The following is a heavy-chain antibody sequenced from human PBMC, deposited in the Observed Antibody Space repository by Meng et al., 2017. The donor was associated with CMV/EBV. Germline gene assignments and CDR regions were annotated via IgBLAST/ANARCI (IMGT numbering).Heavy chain of an antibody. V-gene: IGHV3-7*01. D-gene: IGHD3-3*01. CDR3: ARALRFLESYDAFDI. CDR1: GFTFSSYW. J-gene: IGHJ3*02. CDR2: IKQDGSEK. Sequence: GESLKISCAASGFTFSSYWMSWVRQAPGKGLEWVANIKQDGSEKYYVDSVKGRFTISRDNAKNSLYLQMNSLRAEDTAVYYCARALRFLESYDAFDIWVQGTMVTVSS.